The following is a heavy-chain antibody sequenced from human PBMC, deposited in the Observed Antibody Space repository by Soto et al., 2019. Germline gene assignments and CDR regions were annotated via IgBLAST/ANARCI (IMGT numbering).Heavy chain of an antibody. CDR2: IIPIFGTA. Sequence: QVQLVQSGAEVKKPGSSVKVSCKASGGTFSSYAISWVXXAPGQGLEWMGGIIPIFGTANYAQKFQGRVTITADESTSTAYMELSSLRSEDTAVYYCARGGVDTAMVTSRLPYYYYGMDVWGQGTTVTVSS. CDR3: ARGGVDTAMVTSRLPYYYYGMDV. D-gene: IGHD5-18*01. CDR1: GGTFSSYA. J-gene: IGHJ6*02. V-gene: IGHV1-69*01.